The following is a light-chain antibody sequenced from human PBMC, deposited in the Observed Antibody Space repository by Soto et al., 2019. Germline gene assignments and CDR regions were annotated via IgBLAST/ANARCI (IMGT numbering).Light chain of an antibody. CDR2: GNS. J-gene: IGLJ1*01. V-gene: IGLV1-40*01. CDR1: SSNIGAGYD. CDR3: QSYDSSLSFV. Sequence: QLVLTQPPSVSGAPGQRVTISCTGSSSNIGAGYDVHWYQQLPGTAPKLLIYGNSNRPSGVPDRFSGSKSGTSASLAITGLQAEDEADYYCQSYDSSLSFVFGIGTKLTVL.